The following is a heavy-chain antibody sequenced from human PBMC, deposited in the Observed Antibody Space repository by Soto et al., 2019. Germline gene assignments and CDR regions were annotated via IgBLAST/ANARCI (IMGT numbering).Heavy chain of an antibody. CDR1: GFTFSSYA. CDR2: IRDSGGST. J-gene: IGHJ4*02. CDR3: AKDRVDIAAASIEY. V-gene: IGHV3-23*01. Sequence: GGSLRLSCAASGFTFSSYAMSWVRQGPGKGLEWVSAIRDSGGSTYYADSVKGRFTISRDNSKNTLYLQMNSLRVEDTAVYYCAKDRVDIAAASIEYWGQGTLVTVSS. D-gene: IGHD6-13*01.